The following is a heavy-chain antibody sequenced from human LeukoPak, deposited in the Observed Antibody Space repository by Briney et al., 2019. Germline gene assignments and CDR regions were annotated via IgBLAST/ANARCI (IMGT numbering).Heavy chain of an antibody. CDR1: GFTFSSYE. D-gene: IGHD2-21*02. CDR3: ASGKCGGDCYSDFQH. CDR2: ISSSGSTI. J-gene: IGHJ1*01. V-gene: IGHV3-48*03. Sequence: GGSLRLSCAASGFTFSSYEMNWVRQAPGKGLEWVSYISSSGSTIYYADSVKGRFTISRDNAKNTLYLQMNSLRAEDTAVYYCASGKCGGDCYSDFQHWGQGTLVTVSS.